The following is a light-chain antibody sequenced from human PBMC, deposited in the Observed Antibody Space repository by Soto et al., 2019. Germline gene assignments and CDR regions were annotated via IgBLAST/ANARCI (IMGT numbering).Light chain of an antibody. Sequence: EIVLTQSPGTLSLSPGDRATLSCRASQSVSSSYLAWYQQKPGQAPRLLIYGASSRATGIPDRVSGSGSGTDFTLTISRLEPEDFAVYYCQQYGSSPYTFGQGTKVDI. CDR1: QSVSSSY. J-gene: IGKJ2*01. V-gene: IGKV3-20*01. CDR2: GAS. CDR3: QQYGSSPYT.